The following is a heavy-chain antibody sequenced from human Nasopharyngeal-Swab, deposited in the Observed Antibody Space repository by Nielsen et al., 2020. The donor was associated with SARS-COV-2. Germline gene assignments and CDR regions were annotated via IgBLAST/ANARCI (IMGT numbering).Heavy chain of an antibody. CDR3: ARASYGDYIQVGACDI. J-gene: IGHJ3*02. CDR2: IWDDGSNK. D-gene: IGHD4-17*01. Sequence: GESLKISCAASGFTFSNYGMHWVRQAPGKGLQWVAVIWDDGSNKYYADSVKGRFTISRDNSKNTLYLQMNSLRAEGTAVYYCARASYGDYIQVGACDIWGQGTMVTVSS. CDR1: GFTFSNYG. V-gene: IGHV3-33*08.